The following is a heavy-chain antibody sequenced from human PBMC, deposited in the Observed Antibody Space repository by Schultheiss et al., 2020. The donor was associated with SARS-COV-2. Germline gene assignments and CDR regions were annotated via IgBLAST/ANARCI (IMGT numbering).Heavy chain of an antibody. CDR2: IYYSGST. J-gene: IGHJ5*02. CDR3: ARSLFGFVPWFDP. D-gene: IGHD3-10*01. CDR1: GGSFSGYY. Sequence: SETLSLTCAVYGGSFSGYYWSWIRQPPGKGLEWIGYIYYSGSTNYNPSLKSRVTISVDTSKNQFSLKLSSVTAADTAVYYCARSLFGFVPWFDPWGQGTLVTVSS. V-gene: IGHV4-59*08.